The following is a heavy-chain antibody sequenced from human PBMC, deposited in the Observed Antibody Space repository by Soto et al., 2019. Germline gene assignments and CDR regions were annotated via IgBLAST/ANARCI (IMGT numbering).Heavy chain of an antibody. CDR2: IIPIFGTA. Sequence: SVKVSCKASGGTFSSYAISWVRQAPGQGLEWMGGIIPIFGTANYAQKFQGRVTITADESTSTAYMELSSLRSEDTAVYYCAREFSPSLKQWLVSYCYYGMDVWGQGTTVTVSS. CDR1: GGTFSSYA. CDR3: AREFSPSLKQWLVSYCYYGMDV. D-gene: IGHD6-19*01. V-gene: IGHV1-69*13. J-gene: IGHJ6*02.